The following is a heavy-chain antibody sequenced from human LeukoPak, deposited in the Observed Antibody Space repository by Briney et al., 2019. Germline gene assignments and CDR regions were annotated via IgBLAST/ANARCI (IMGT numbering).Heavy chain of an antibody. D-gene: IGHD1-26*01. CDR2: ISYDGSNK. CDR3: ASSGEWELLRSYFDY. J-gene: IGHJ4*02. V-gene: IGHV3-30-3*01. CDR1: GFTFSSYA. Sequence: PGGSLRLSCAASGFTFSSYAMHWVRQAPGKGLEWVAVISYDGSNKYYADSVKGRFTISRDNSKNTLYLQMNSLRAEDTAVYYCASSGEWELLRSYFDYWGQGTLVTVSS.